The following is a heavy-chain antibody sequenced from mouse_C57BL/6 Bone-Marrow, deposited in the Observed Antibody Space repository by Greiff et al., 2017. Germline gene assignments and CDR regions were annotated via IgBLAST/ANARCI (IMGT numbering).Heavy chain of an antibody. CDR2: ISSGGDYI. CDR3: TSIYYGYDGFAY. Sequence: EVQGVESGEGLVKPGGSLKLSCAASGFTFSSYAMSWVRQTPEKRLEWVAYISSGGDYIYYADTVKGRFTISRDNARNTLYLQMSSLKSEDTAMYYCTSIYYGYDGFAYWGQGTLVTVSA. V-gene: IGHV5-9-1*02. J-gene: IGHJ3*01. D-gene: IGHD2-2*01. CDR1: GFTFSSYA.